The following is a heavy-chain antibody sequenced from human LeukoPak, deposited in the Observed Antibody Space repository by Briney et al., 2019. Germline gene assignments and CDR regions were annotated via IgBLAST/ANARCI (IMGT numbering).Heavy chain of an antibody. CDR1: GYTFTGYY. Sequence: ASVKVSCKASGYTFTGYYMHWVRQAPGQGLEWMGWINPNSGGTNYAQKFQGGVTMTRDTSISTAYMELSRLRSDDTAVYYCATLGDSYGDPFFDYWGQGTLVTVSS. CDR2: INPNSGGT. J-gene: IGHJ4*02. V-gene: IGHV1-2*02. D-gene: IGHD5-18*01. CDR3: ATLGDSYGDPFFDY.